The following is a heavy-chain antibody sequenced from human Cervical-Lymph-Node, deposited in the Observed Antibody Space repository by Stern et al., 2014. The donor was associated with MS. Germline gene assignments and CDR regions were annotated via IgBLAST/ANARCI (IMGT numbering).Heavy chain of an antibody. CDR2: ISSGGSYI. J-gene: IGHJ4*02. CDR1: GFTFSSYS. D-gene: IGHD4-23*01. Sequence: EVQLVESGGGLVQPGGSLRLSCAASGFTFSSYSMNWVRQAPGKGLEWVAFISSGGSYIYYADSLKGRFTISRDNAKNSLYLQMNSLRAEDTAVYYCARGRGGNYRYYFDYWGQGTLVTVSS. V-gene: IGHV3-21*01. CDR3: ARGRGGNYRYYFDY.